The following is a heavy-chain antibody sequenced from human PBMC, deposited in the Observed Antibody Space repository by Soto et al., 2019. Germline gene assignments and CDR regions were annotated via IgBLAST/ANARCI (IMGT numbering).Heavy chain of an antibody. CDR2: VGGGGSDT. V-gene: IGHV3-23*01. CDR3: AKDFNPRNSIYDPFDI. D-gene: IGHD2-21*01. Sequence: EGRLLESGGGLVQPGGSLEVSCRASGFNFANYAMSWVRQAPGKGPEWVSSVGGGGSDTKYADSVRGRFTISRDDSKNTLFLHMNGLRAEDTAIYFCAKDFNPRNSIYDPFDIWGQGTTVTVSS. J-gene: IGHJ3*02. CDR1: GFNFANYA.